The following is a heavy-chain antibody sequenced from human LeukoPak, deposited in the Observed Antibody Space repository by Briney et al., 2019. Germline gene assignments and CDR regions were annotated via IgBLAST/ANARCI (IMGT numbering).Heavy chain of an antibody. Sequence: SETLSLTCTVSGYSISSGYYWGWIRQPPGKGLEWIGSIYHSGSTYYNPSLKSRVTISVDTSKNQFSLKLSSVTAADTAVYYYASSSHYYYDSSGYTYYFDYWGQGTLVTVSS. CDR2: IYHSGST. V-gene: IGHV4-38-2*02. CDR1: GYSISSGYY. J-gene: IGHJ4*02. D-gene: IGHD3-22*01. CDR3: ASSSHYYYDSSGYTYYFDY.